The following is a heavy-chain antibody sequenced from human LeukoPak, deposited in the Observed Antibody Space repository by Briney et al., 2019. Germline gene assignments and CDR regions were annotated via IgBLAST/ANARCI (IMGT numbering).Heavy chain of an antibody. CDR2: IKQDGSEK. V-gene: IGHV3-7*01. CDR1: GFTFSSYW. CDR3: ARGSSGWSAVYDAFDI. Sequence: GGSLRLSCAASGFTFSSYWMSWVRQAPGKGLEWVANIKQDGSEKYYVDSVKGRFTISRDNAKNSPYLQMNSLRAEDTAVYYCARGSSGWSAVYDAFDIWGQGTMVTVSS. D-gene: IGHD6-19*01. J-gene: IGHJ3*02.